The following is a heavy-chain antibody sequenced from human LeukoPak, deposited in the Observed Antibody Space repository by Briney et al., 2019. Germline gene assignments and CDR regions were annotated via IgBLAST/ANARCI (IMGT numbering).Heavy chain of an antibody. V-gene: IGHV4-34*01. J-gene: IGHJ3*02. Sequence: SETLSHTCAVYGGSFSPYYCSWIRQPPGKGLEWIGEISHGGSTNYNPSLKSRVTMSGDTSKNKFSLKLRSVTAADTAVYYCAVERYYDSSGYMDDAFDIWGQGTMVTVS. CDR2: ISHGGST. CDR3: AVERYYDSSGYMDDAFDI. D-gene: IGHD3-22*01. CDR1: GGSFSPYY.